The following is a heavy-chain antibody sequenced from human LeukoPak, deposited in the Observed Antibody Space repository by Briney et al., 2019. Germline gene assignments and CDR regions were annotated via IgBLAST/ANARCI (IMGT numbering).Heavy chain of an antibody. D-gene: IGHD2-2*01. CDR1: GFTFSSYG. CDR3: ARESPPAACTRYYYYYGMDV. J-gene: IGHJ6*04. V-gene: IGHV3-33*01. Sequence: GRSLRLSCAASGFTFSSYGMHWVRQAPGKGLEWVAVIWYDGSNKYYADSVKSRFTISRDNSKNTLYLQMNSLRAEDTAVYYCARESPPAACTRYYYYYGMDVWGKGTTVTVSS. CDR2: IWYDGSNK.